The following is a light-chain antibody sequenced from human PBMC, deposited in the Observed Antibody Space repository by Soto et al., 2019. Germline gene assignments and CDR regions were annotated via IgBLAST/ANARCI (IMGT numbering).Light chain of an antibody. J-gene: IGLJ3*02. Sequence: QSALTQPASVSGSPGQSITISCTGTSNDINDYNYISWYQHHPGKAPKVIIYEVTNRPSGVSDRFSGSRSGNTASMTISALQPEDEAHYYCASYTSPSFWVFGGGTKLTVL. CDR1: SNDINDYNY. CDR3: ASYTSPSFWV. V-gene: IGLV2-14*01. CDR2: EVT.